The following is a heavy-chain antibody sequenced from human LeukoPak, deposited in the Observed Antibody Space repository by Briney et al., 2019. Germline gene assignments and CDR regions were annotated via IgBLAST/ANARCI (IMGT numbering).Heavy chain of an antibody. CDR2: INSNSGDT. D-gene: IGHD2-21*01. CDR1: GYTFTDYY. CDR3: ARDESISILWW. J-gene: IGHJ1*01. V-gene: IGHV1-2*02. Sequence: ASVKVSCKASGYTFTDYYIHWVRQAPGQGLEWMGWINSNSGDTTYAQTFQGRVTMTRDTSISTFYMDLIGLRSDDTAVYYCARDESISILWWWGQGTLVTVSS.